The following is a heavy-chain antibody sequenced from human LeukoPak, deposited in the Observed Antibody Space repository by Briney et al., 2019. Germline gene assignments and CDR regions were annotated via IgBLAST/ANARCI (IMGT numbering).Heavy chain of an antibody. J-gene: IGHJ4*02. CDR3: ARGRYYYDSSGYYYFDY. Sequence: SETLSLTCAVYGGSFSGYYWSWIRQPPGKGLEWIGEINHSGSTNYNPSLKSRITISVDTSKNQFSLKLSSVTAADTAVYYCARGRYYYDSSGYYYFDYWGQGTLVTVSS. V-gene: IGHV4-34*01. CDR1: GGSFSGYY. D-gene: IGHD3-22*01. CDR2: INHSGST.